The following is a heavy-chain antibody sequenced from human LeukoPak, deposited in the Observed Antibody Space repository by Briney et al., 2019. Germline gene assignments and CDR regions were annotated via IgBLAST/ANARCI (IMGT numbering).Heavy chain of an antibody. CDR1: GFTFSSYA. CDR3: AKGSNPIYYYYYYMDV. J-gene: IGHJ6*03. Sequence: GGSLRLSCAASGFTFSSYAMSWVRQAPGKGLEWVSAISGSGGSTYYADSVKGRFTISRDNSKNTLYLQMNSLRAEDTAVYYCAKGSNPIYYYYYYMDVWGEGTTVTVSS. V-gene: IGHV3-23*01. D-gene: IGHD4-11*01. CDR2: ISGSGGST.